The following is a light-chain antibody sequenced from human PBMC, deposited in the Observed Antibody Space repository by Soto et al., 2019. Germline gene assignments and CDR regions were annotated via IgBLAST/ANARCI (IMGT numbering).Light chain of an antibody. J-gene: IGKJ1*01. V-gene: IGKV3-20*01. Sequence: EIVLTQSPGTLSFSPGERATLSCRASQSITNNYLAWYQQKAGQVPRLLLYGASTRPTGIPDRFSGSGSGRDFTLTITRLEPDDFAVYYCQHYGSSPRTFGQGTKVDIK. CDR2: GAS. CDR3: QHYGSSPRT. CDR1: QSITNNY.